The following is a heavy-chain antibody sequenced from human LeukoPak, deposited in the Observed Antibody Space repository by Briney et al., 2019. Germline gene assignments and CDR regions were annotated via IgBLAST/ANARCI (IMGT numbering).Heavy chain of an antibody. CDR3: ARDMGSGWRPDAFDT. D-gene: IGHD6-19*01. Sequence: GGPLRLSCAASGFTFSSYGMHWVRQTPGKGLEWVAVMSYDGSDKYYVDSVKGRFTISRDNAKNSLYLQMSSLRAEDTALYYCARDMGSGWRPDAFDTWGQGTMVTVSS. J-gene: IGHJ3*02. V-gene: IGHV3-30*03. CDR2: MSYDGSDK. CDR1: GFTFSSYG.